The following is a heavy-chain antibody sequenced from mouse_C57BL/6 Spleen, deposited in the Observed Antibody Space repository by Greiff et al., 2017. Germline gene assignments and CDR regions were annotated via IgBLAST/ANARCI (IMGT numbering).Heavy chain of an antibody. D-gene: IGHD4-1*01. Sequence: QVQLQQPGAELVRPGSSVKLSCKASGYTFTSYWMHWVKQRPIQGLEWIGNIDPSDSETHYNQKFKDKATLTVDKSSSTAYMQLSSLTSEDSAVYYCARGEKTGPFDYWGQGTTLTVSS. CDR3: ARGEKTGPFDY. V-gene: IGHV1-52*01. CDR1: GYTFTSYW. J-gene: IGHJ2*01. CDR2: IDPSDSET.